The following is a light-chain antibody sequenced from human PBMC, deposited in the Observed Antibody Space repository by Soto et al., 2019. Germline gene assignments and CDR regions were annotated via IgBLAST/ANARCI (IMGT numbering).Light chain of an antibody. J-gene: IGKJ5*01. V-gene: IGKV1-39*01. Sequence: DIQLTQSPPSLSATVGDRVTITCRASQTIDSYLNWFQQKPGMAPKLLIYAAPKLQSGVPSRFRGSGSGTDFTLTIDTLQPDDFASYYCQQTRSGITFGQGTRLE. CDR2: AAP. CDR1: QTIDSY. CDR3: QQTRSGIT.